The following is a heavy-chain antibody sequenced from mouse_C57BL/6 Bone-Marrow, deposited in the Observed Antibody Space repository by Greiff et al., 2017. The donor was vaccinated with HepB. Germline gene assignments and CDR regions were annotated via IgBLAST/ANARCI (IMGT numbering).Heavy chain of an antibody. CDR2: IDPSDSYT. CDR1: GYTFTSYW. D-gene: IGHD3-3*01. J-gene: IGHJ2*01. Sequence: QVQLQQPGAELVRPGTSVKLSCKASGYTFTSYWMHWVKQRPGQGLEWIGVIDPSDSYTNYNQKFKGKATLTVDTSSSTAYMQLSSLTSEDSAVYYCARGDRAYWGQGTTLTVSS. CDR3: ARGDRAY. V-gene: IGHV1-59*01.